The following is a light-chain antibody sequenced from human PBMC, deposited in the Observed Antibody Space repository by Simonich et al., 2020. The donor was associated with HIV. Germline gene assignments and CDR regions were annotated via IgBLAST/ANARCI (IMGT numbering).Light chain of an antibody. Sequence: EIVMTQSPATLSVSPGERATLSCRASQSVSSNLAWYQQKHGQAPRLLIHGASTRATGIPARFSGSWSGTEFTLTISSMQSEDFAVYYCQQYNKWPLFFGQGTKLEIK. CDR2: GAS. J-gene: IGKJ2*01. V-gene: IGKV3-15*01. CDR3: QQYNKWPLF. CDR1: QSVSSN.